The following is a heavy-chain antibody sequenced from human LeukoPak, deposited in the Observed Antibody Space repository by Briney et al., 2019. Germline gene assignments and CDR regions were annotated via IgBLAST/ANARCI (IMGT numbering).Heavy chain of an antibody. Sequence: GGSLRLSCAASGFTFSSYSMNWVRQAPGKGLEWVSSISSSSSYIYYADSVKGRFTLSRDNAKNSLYLQMNSMRADDTAVYYCARVRVEYYFDYWGQGTLVSVSS. CDR2: ISSSSSYI. CDR1: GFTFSSYS. V-gene: IGHV3-21*01. J-gene: IGHJ4*02. D-gene: IGHD3-10*01. CDR3: ARVRVEYYFDY.